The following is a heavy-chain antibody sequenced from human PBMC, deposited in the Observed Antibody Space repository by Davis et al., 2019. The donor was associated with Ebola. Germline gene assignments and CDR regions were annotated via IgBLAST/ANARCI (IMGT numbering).Heavy chain of an antibody. Sequence: SETLSLTCTVSGGSISSYYWSWIRQPPGKGLEWIGYIYYSGSTNYNPSLKSRVTISVDTSNNQFSLVLTSVTAADTGVYYCARAAVRNWFDTWGQGTLVTVSS. CDR1: GGSISSYY. D-gene: IGHD6-13*01. CDR3: ARAAVRNWFDT. V-gene: IGHV4-59*01. J-gene: IGHJ5*02. CDR2: IYYSGST.